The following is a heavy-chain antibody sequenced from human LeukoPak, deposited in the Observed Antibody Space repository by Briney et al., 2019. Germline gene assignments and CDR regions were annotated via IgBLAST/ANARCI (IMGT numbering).Heavy chain of an antibody. CDR3: AGRAKRGRGFAS. D-gene: IGHD3-10*01. CDR1: GFTFTAYW. J-gene: IGHJ4*02. V-gene: IGHV3-66*01. CDR2: IYDGGTT. Sequence: GGSLRLSCAASGFTFTAYWMSWVRQAPGKGLEWVSSIYDGGTTHHADSLKGRFTISRDNSKNTLYLQTNSLTAEDTAVYYCAGRAKRGRGFASGGQGTLVTVSS.